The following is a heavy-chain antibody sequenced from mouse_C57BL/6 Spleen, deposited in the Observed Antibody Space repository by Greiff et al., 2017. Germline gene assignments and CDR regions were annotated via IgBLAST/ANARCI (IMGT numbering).Heavy chain of an antibody. CDR1: GFTFSNYW. CDR2: IRLKSDNYAT. CDR3: TGRRTLYYYAMDY. V-gene: IGHV6-3*01. J-gene: IGHJ4*01. Sequence: EVKLVESGGGLVQPGGSMKLSCVASGFTFSNYWMNWVRQSPEKGLEWVAQIRLKSDNYATHYAESVKGRFTISRDDSNSSVYLQMNNLRAEDTGIYYCTGRRTLYYYAMDYWGQGTSVTVSS.